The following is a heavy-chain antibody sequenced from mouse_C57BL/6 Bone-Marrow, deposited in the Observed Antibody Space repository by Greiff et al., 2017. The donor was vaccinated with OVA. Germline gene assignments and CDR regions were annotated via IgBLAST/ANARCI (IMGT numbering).Heavy chain of an antibody. CDR1: GFTFSSYG. V-gene: IGHV5-6*01. Sequence: EVQVVASGGDLVKPGGSLKLSCAASGFTFSSYGMSWVRQTPDKRLEWVATISSGGSYTYYPDSVKGRFTISRDNAKNTLYLQMSSLKSEDTAMYDCARHGVAYRGQGTLVTVSA. J-gene: IGHJ3*01. CDR3: ARHGVAY. CDR2: ISSGGSYT.